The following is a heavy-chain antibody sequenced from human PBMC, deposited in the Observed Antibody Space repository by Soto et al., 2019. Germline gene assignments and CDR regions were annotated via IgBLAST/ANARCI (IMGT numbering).Heavy chain of an antibody. CDR3: ARVPSSRGRAHFDY. D-gene: IGHD2-15*01. CDR2: ISYDGSNK. CDR1: GFTFSSYA. V-gene: IGHV3-30-3*01. Sequence: ESVGGVVPPGRSLRLSCAASGFTFSSYAMHWVRQAPGKGLEWVAVISYDGSNKYYADSVKGRFTISRDNSKNTLYLQMNSLRAEDTAVYYCARVPSSRGRAHFDYWGQGTLVTVSS. J-gene: IGHJ4*02.